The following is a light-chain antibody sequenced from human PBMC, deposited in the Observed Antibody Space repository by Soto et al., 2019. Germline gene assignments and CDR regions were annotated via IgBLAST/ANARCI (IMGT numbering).Light chain of an antibody. CDR2: GAS. Sequence: EIVMTQSPATLSVSPGERATLSCRASQSISTNLAWYQQKPGQAPRLLIYGASNRATGIPDRFSGSGSGTDFTLTITSLEPEDFGVYYCQQYNDWFSITFGQGTRLEIK. V-gene: IGKV3D-15*01. J-gene: IGKJ5*01. CDR1: QSISTN. CDR3: QQYNDWFSIT.